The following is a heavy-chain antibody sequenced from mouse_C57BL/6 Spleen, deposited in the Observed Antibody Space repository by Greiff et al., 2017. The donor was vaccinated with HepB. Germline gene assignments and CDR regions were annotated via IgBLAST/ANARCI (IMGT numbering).Heavy chain of an antibody. CDR1: GYTFTSYD. J-gene: IGHJ2*01. CDR3: ARKGNYGNYGFDY. Sequence: VQLQQSGPELVKPGASVKLSCKASGYTFTSYDINWVKQRPGQGLEWIGWIYPRDGSTKYNEKFKGKATLTVDTSSSTAYMELHSLTSEDSAVYFCARKGNYGNYGFDYWGQGTTLTVSS. CDR2: IYPRDGST. D-gene: IGHD2-1*01. V-gene: IGHV1-85*01.